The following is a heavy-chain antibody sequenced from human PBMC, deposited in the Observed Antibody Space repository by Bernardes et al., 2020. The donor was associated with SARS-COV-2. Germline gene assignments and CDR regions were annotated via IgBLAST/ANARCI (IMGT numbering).Heavy chain of an antibody. D-gene: IGHD3-22*01. CDR3: VRHGDYYDSTGYCDF. CDR2: IYYTGSS. CDR1: GDSITNTRYY. Sequence: SETLSLTCNVSGDSITNTRYYWGWIRQPPGKGLEWIGSIYYTGSSYYSPSLMSRVIIDVDTSRNQFSLEVTSVTAADTAVYYCVRHGDYYDSTGYCDFWGQGTLVTVSS. J-gene: IGHJ4*02. V-gene: IGHV4-39*01.